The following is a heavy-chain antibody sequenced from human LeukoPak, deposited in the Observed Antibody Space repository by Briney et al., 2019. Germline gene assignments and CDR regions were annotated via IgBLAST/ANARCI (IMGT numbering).Heavy chain of an antibody. CDR1: GGTFSTYA. D-gene: IGHD1-7*01. Sequence: SVKVSCKASGGTFSTYAISWVRQAPGQGLEWMGGIIPIFGTANYAQKFQGRVTITTDESTSTAYMELSSLRSEDTAVYYCARGGNWNYEIDYWGQGTLVTVSS. J-gene: IGHJ4*02. CDR3: ARGGNWNYEIDY. V-gene: IGHV1-69*05. CDR2: IIPIFGTA.